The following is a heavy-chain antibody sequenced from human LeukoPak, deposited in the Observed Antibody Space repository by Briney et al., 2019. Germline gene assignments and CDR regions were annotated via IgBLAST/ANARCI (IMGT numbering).Heavy chain of an antibody. Sequence: SETLSLTCAVYGGSFSGYYWSWIRQPPGKGLEWIGEINRSGSTNYNPSLKSRVTISVDTSKNQFSLKLSSVTAADTAVYYCARGVGGSYGEYYFVYWGQGTLVTVSS. CDR2: INRSGST. CDR3: ARGVGGSYGEYYFVY. CDR1: GGSFSGYY. J-gene: IGHJ4*02. D-gene: IGHD3-16*01. V-gene: IGHV4-34*01.